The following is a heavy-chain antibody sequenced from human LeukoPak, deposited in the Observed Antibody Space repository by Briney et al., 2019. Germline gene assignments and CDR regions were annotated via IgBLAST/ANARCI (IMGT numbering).Heavy chain of an antibody. Sequence: GGSLRLSCAASGFTFSNAWTSWVRQAPGKGLEWVGRIKSKTDGGTTDYAAPVKGRFTISRDDSKNTLYLQMNSLKTEDTAVYYCTTGPWDIVVVPAAIIDYWGQGTLVTVSS. J-gene: IGHJ4*02. CDR2: IKSKTDGGTT. V-gene: IGHV3-15*01. CDR3: TTGPWDIVVVPAAIIDY. D-gene: IGHD2-2*01. CDR1: GFTFSNAW.